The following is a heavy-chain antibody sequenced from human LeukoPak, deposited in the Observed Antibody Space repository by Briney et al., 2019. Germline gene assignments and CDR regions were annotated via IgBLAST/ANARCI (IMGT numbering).Heavy chain of an antibody. Sequence: PGRSLRLSCAASGFTFSSYGMHWVRQAPGKGLEWVAVISYDGSNKYYADPVKGRFTISRDNSKNTLYLQMNSLRAEDTAVYYCAKGAHTAENWGQGTLVTVSS. CDR3: AKGAHTAEN. CDR1: GFTFSSYG. CDR2: ISYDGSNK. D-gene: IGHD5-18*01. V-gene: IGHV3-30*18. J-gene: IGHJ4*02.